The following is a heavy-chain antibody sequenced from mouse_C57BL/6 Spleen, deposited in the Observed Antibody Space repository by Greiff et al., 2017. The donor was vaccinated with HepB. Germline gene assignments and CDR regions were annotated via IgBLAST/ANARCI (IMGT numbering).Heavy chain of an antibody. J-gene: IGHJ4*01. Sequence: VQLQQSGPELVKPGASVKISCKASGYTFTDYYMTWVKQSHGKSLEWIGDINPNNGGTSYNQKFKGKATLTVDKSSSTAYMELRSLTSEDSAVYYCARRTLGPLDYWGQGTSVTVSS. CDR2: INPNNGGT. V-gene: IGHV1-26*01. D-gene: IGHD3-1*01. CDR3: ARRTLGPLDY. CDR1: GYTFTDYY.